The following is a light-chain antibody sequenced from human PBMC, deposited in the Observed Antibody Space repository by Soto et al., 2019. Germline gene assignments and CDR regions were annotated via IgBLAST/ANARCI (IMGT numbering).Light chain of an antibody. Sequence: EIVLTQSQASLSLSPGERAILSCRASLSISRYFAWYQQKPGQAPRRLIYDASSSATGIPARYSGSGSGTDFTLNISSLDDAYCAVYHCQHRNDWPITFGQGTRLDIE. V-gene: IGKV3-11*01. CDR2: DAS. CDR3: QHRNDWPIT. CDR1: LSISRY. J-gene: IGKJ5*01.